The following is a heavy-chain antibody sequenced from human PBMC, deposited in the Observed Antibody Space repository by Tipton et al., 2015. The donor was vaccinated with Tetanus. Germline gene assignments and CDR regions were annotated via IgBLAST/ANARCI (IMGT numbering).Heavy chain of an antibody. D-gene: IGHD3-9*01. CDR3: AKDQAYYDILTGFNWFDP. CDR1: GFTFSSYA. Sequence: SLRLSCAASGFTFSSYAMSWVRQAPGKGLEWVSAISGSGGSTYYADSVKGRFTISRDNSKNTLYLQMNSLRAEDTAVYYCAKDQAYYDILTGFNWFDPWGQGTLVTVSS. CDR2: ISGSGGST. V-gene: IGHV3-23*01. J-gene: IGHJ5*02.